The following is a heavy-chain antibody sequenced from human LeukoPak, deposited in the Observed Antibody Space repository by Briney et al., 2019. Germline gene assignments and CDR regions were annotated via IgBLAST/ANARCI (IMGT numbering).Heavy chain of an antibody. CDR2: ISENRYTT. CDR3: ARDIVIGSGSCLD. V-gene: IGHV3-74*01. J-gene: IGHJ4*02. Sequence: GGSLRLSCAASGFTFGSHWMHWVRQAPGKGLVWVSRISENRYTTNYADSVKGRFTISRDNAKNTVYLQMNSLRVEDTAVYYCARDIVIGSGSCLDWGQGTLVTVSS. CDR1: GFTFGSHW. D-gene: IGHD3-10*01.